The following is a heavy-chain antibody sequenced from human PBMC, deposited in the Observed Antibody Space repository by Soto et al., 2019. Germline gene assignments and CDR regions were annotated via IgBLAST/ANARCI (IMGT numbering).Heavy chain of an antibody. CDR2: FIPNFGTA. CDR1: GGTFSSYA. V-gene: IGHV1-69*01. Sequence: QVQLVQSGAEVKKPGSSVKVSCKASGGTFSSYAISWVRKAPGKGLEWRGGFIPNFGTANYAQKFQGRVTITADESTSTAYMELSSLRSEDTAVYYCARAHQRPPRGYYYGMDVWGQGTTVTVSS. CDR3: ARAHQRPPRGYYYGMDV. J-gene: IGHJ6*02. D-gene: IGHD2-2*01.